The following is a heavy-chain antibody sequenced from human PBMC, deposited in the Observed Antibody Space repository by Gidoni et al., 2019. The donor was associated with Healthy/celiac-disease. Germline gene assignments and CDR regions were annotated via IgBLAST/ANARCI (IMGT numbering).Heavy chain of an antibody. D-gene: IGHD4-17*01. V-gene: IGHV3-23*01. CDR3: AKDRGYGDYENYYGMDV. CDR2: GST. Sequence: GSTYYADSVKGRFTISRDNSKNTLYLQMNSLRAEDTAVYYCAKDRGYGDYENYYGMDVWGQGTTVTVSS. J-gene: IGHJ6*02.